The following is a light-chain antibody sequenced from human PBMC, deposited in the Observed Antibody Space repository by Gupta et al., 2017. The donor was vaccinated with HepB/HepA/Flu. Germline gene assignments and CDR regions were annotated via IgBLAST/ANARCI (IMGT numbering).Light chain of an antibody. CDR3: QQGSSTPYT. V-gene: IGKV1-39*01. CDR2: AAS. J-gene: IGKJ2*01. CDR1: QSISSY. Sequence: DIQIAQSPSFLAASGGDRVTITCRASQSISSYLKWYQQKPGKAPKLLIYAASSLQSGVPSRFSGSGSGTDFTLTISSLQPEDFAAYYCQQGSSTPYTFGQGTKLEIK.